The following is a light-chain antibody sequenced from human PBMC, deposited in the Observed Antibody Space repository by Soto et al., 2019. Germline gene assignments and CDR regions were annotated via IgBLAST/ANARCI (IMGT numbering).Light chain of an antibody. V-gene: IGKV1-9*01. CDR1: QGISTY. CDR3: QQCNNWPIT. CDR2: SAS. Sequence: DIQLTQSPAFLSASVGDKVTITCRASQGISTYLAWYQQKPGKAPNLLIYSASTLQSGVPSRFSGSGSGTEFTLTISSLQPEDFAVYYCQQCNNWPITFGQGTRLEIK. J-gene: IGKJ5*01.